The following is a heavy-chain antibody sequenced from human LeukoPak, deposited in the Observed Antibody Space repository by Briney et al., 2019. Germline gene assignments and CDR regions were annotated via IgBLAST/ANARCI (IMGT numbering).Heavy chain of an antibody. V-gene: IGHV3-21*01. J-gene: IGHJ4*02. D-gene: IGHD2-2*01. CDR2: ISSSSSYI. CDR3: ASRGGYCSSTSCQGYYFDY. Sequence: GGSLRLSCAASGFTFSSYSMNWVRQAPGKGLECVSSISSSSSYIYYADSVKGRFTISRDNAKNSLYLQMNSLRAEDTAVYYCASRGGYCSSTSCQGYYFDYWGQRTLDTVSS. CDR1: GFTFSSYS.